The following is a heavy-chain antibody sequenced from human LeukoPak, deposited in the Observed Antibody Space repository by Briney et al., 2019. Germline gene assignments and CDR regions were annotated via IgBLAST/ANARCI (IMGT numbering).Heavy chain of an antibody. CDR3: ARELPEEYYFDY. V-gene: IGHV1-2*02. Sequence: ASVKVSCKASGYTFTGYYMHWVRQAPGQGLEWMGWINPNSGGTNYAQKFQGRVTMTRDTSISTAYMELSRLRSDDTAVYYCARELPEEYYFDYWGQGTLVTVSS. D-gene: IGHD1-26*01. CDR1: GYTFTGYY. J-gene: IGHJ4*02. CDR2: INPNSGGT.